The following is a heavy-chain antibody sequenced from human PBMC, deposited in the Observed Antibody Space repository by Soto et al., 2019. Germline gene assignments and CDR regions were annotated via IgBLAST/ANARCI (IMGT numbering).Heavy chain of an antibody. V-gene: IGHV3-33*01. Sequence: QVQLVESGGGVVQPGRSLRLSCAASGFTFSSYGMHWVRQAPGKGLEWVAVIWYDGSNKYYADSGKGRFTISRDNSKNTLYLQMNSLRAEDTAVYYCAREGVIGVEGGYYFDDWGQGTLVTVSS. CDR1: GFTFSSYG. CDR3: AREGVIGVEGGYYFDD. CDR2: IWYDGSNK. J-gene: IGHJ4*02. D-gene: IGHD3-22*01.